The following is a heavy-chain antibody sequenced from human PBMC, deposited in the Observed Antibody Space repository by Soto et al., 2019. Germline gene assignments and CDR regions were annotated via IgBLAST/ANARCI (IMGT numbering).Heavy chain of an antibody. J-gene: IGHJ6*02. CDR3: ARHPPYYGSGSSSYYYYGMDV. V-gene: IGHV5-51*01. D-gene: IGHD3-10*01. CDR2: IYPGDSDT. Sequence: HGESLKISCKGSGYSFTNYWIGWVRQMPGKGLEWMGIIYPGDSDTRYSPSFQGQVTISADKSISTAYLQWSSLKASDTAMYYCARHPPYYGSGSSSYYYYGMDVWGQGTTVTVSS. CDR1: GYSFTNYW.